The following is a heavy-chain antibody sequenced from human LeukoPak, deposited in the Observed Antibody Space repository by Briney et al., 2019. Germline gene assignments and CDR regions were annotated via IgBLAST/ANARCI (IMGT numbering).Heavy chain of an antibody. Sequence: SETLSLTCAVYGGSFSGYYWSWIRQPPGKGLEWIGEINHSGSTNYNPSLESRVTISVDTSKNQFSLKLSSVTAADTAVYYCARAGSVTTFSLFDYWGQGTLVTVSS. V-gene: IGHV4-34*01. J-gene: IGHJ4*02. CDR1: GGSFSGYY. CDR2: INHSGST. D-gene: IGHD2/OR15-2a*01. CDR3: ARAGSVTTFSLFDY.